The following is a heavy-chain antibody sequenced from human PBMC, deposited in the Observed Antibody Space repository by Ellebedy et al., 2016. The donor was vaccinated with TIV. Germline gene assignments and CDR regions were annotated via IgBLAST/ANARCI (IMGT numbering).Heavy chain of an antibody. CDR1: GFTFGDYA. V-gene: IGHV3-49*03. CDR3: SRTYSTGWYGISDY. Sequence: GESLKISCTASGFTFGDYAMTWFRQAPGRGLEWVGFIRNKAYGGTTEYAASVNGRFTISRDDSKSIAYLQMNSLKTEDTAIYYCSRTYSTGWYGISDYWGQGTLVTVSS. J-gene: IGHJ4*02. CDR2: IRNKAYGGTT. D-gene: IGHD6-19*01.